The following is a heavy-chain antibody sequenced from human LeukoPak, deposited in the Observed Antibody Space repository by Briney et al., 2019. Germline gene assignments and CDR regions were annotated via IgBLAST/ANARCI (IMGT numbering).Heavy chain of an antibody. J-gene: IGHJ4*02. CDR3: ARDANGLVP. D-gene: IGHD6-6*01. Sequence: SETLSLTCTVSGGSISSGSYYWSWIRQPAGKGLEWIGRIYTSGSTNYNPSLKSRVTMSVDTSKNQFSLKLSSVTAADTAVYYCARDANGLVPWGQGTLVTVSS. CDR1: GGSISSGSYY. CDR2: IYTSGST. V-gene: IGHV4-61*02.